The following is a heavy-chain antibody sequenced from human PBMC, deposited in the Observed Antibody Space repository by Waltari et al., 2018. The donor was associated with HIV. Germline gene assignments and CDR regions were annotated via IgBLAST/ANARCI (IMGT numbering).Heavy chain of an antibody. CDR3: ARHVRVLQPTVAIGGMDV. CDR1: EYTFTRHC. V-gene: IGHV5-51*01. J-gene: IGHJ6*02. Sequence: EVHLEQSGAEVKKPGESRKSSCKASEYTFTRHCIGWVRQMPGKGLEGMGIIYPGDSDTRYSPSFQGQVTISADKSITTVYLQWSTLKASDTAIYYCARHVRVLQPTVAIGGMDVWGQGTSVTVSS. D-gene: IGHD2-21*01. CDR2: IYPGDSDT.